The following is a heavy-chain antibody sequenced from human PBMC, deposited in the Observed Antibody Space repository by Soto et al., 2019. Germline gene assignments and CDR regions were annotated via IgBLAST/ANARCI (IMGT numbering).Heavy chain of an antibody. J-gene: IGHJ6*02. Sequence: GGSLRLSCAASGFTFSSYAMSWVRQAPGKGLEWVSAISGSGGSTYYADSVKGRFTISRDNSKNTLYLQMNSLRAEDTAVYYCAKDDGPTIFGVVTISCNYGRDVGGQGTTVTVSS. CDR1: GFTFSSYA. CDR2: ISGSGGST. V-gene: IGHV3-23*01. CDR3: AKDDGPTIFGVVTISCNYGRDV. D-gene: IGHD3-3*01.